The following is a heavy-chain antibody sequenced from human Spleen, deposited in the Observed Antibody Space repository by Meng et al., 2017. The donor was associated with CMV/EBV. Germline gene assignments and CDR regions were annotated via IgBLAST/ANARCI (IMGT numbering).Heavy chain of an antibody. J-gene: IGHJ4*02. D-gene: IGHD6-13*01. Sequence: SETLSLTCTVSAGSISSFYWNWIRQPPGKGLEWIGNIYYSGGTNYNPSLKSRVTISVDGSKTQSSLRLSSVTAADTAMYYCARVTEQQLADYWGQGTLVTVSS. CDR1: AGSISSFY. V-gene: IGHV4-59*01. CDR2: IYYSGGT. CDR3: ARVTEQQLADY.